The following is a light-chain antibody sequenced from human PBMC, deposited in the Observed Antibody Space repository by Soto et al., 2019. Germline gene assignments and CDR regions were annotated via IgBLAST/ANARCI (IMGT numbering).Light chain of an antibody. J-gene: IGLJ1*01. CDR2: TTY. Sequence: QPVLTQPPSASGTPGQRVTISCSGSDSNIGSFTVHWYQQVPGTAPKPLIHTTYQRPSGVPDRFSGSKSGTSGSLAISGLQPEDEADYYCASGDDSLSGFVFGTGTQLTVL. CDR3: ASGDDSLSGFV. CDR1: DSNIGSFT. V-gene: IGLV1-44*01.